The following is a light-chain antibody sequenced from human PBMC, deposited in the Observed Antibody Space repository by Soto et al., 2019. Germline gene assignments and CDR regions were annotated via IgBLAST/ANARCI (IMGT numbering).Light chain of an antibody. J-gene: IGKJ1*01. Sequence: DIELTQSPGTLSLSPGESATLSCRASHSVLTNYLAWYQQKPDQAPRLLIYGASNRATDIPDRFSGSGSGTAFTLTISRLEPEDFAVYFCQQYGNSPPWTFGQGTKVEAK. CDR3: QQYGNSPPWT. CDR1: HSVLTNY. CDR2: GAS. V-gene: IGKV3-20*01.